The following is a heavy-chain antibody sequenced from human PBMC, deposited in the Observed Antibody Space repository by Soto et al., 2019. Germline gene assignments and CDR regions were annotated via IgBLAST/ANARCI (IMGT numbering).Heavy chain of an antibody. Sequence: GGSLRLSCAASGFTFSSYAMHWVRQAPGKGLEWVAVISYDGSNKYYADSVKGRFTISRDNSKNTLYLQMNSLRAEDTAVYYCARDKMWSAGTSLFDYWGQGTLVTVSS. V-gene: IGHV3-30-3*01. CDR2: ISYDGSNK. CDR3: ARDKMWSAGTSLFDY. J-gene: IGHJ4*02. D-gene: IGHD6-19*01. CDR1: GFTFSSYA.